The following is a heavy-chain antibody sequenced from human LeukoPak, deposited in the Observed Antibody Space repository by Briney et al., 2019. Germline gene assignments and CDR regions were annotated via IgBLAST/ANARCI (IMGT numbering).Heavy chain of an antibody. CDR2: ISGSGGST. D-gene: IGHD3-10*01. V-gene: IGHV3-23*01. CDR1: GLTFSSHW. Sequence: PGGSLRLSCAASGLTFSSHWMHWVRQAPGKGLEWVSAISGSGGSTYYADSVKGRFTISRDNSKNTLYLQMNSLRAEDTAVYYCAKARDYYGSGSYYSRNYYFDYWGQGTLVTVSS. J-gene: IGHJ4*02. CDR3: AKARDYYGSGSYYSRNYYFDY.